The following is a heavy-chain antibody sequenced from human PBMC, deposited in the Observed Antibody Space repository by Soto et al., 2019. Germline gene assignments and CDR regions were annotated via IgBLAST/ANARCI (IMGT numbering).Heavy chain of an antibody. J-gene: IGHJ5*02. CDR3: AKGKIAARPFHWFAP. Sequence: EVQLLESGGGLVQPGGSLRLSCAASGFTFNSYAMSWVRQAPGKGLEWVSAISGSGGNTYYADSVKGRFTISRDNSKNTLYLQMNSLRAEDTAVYYCAKGKIAARPFHWFAPWGQGTLVTVSS. V-gene: IGHV3-23*01. CDR2: ISGSGGNT. D-gene: IGHD6-6*01. CDR1: GFTFNSYA.